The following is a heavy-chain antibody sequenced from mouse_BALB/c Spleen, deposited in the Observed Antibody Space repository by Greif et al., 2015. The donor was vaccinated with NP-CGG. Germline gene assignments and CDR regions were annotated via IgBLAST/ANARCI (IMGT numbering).Heavy chain of an antibody. CDR1: GFTFSDCY. Sequence: EVQLVESGGGLVKPGGSLKLSCAASGFTFSDCYMYWVRQTPEKRLEWVATISDGGSYTYYPDSVKGRFTISRDNAKNNLYLQMSSLKSEDTAMYYCARGYYDAMDYWGQGTSVTVSS. J-gene: IGHJ4*01. CDR2: ISDGGSYT. D-gene: IGHD1-1*01. V-gene: IGHV5-4*02. CDR3: ARGYYDAMDY.